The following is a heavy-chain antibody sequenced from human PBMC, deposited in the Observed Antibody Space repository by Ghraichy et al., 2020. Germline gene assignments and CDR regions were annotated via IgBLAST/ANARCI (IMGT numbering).Heavy chain of an antibody. CDR2: ISGSGGST. D-gene: IGHD3-16*01. Sequence: GGSLRLSCAASGFTFSSYAMSWVRQAPGKGLEWVSAISGSGGSTYYADSVKGRFTISRDNSKNTLYLQMNSLRAEDTAVYYCAKGPLLGRSYYYYYMDVWGKGTTVTVSS. V-gene: IGHV3-23*01. CDR1: GFTFSSYA. J-gene: IGHJ6*03. CDR3: AKGPLLGRSYYYYYMDV.